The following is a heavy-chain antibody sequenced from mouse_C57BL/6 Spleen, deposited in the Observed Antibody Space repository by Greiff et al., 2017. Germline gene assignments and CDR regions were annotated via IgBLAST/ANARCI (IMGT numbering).Heavy chain of an antibody. V-gene: IGHV6-6*01. J-gene: IGHJ2*01. D-gene: IGHD2-12*01. Sequence: EVQLVESGGGLVQPGGSMKLSCAASGFTFSDAWMDWVRQSPEKGLEWVAEIRNKANNHATSYAESVKGRFTISRDDSKSSVYLQINSLRAEDTGIYYCTSPYNYDGGLDYWGQGTTLTVSS. CDR1: GFTFSDAW. CDR3: TSPYNYDGGLDY. CDR2: IRNKANNHAT.